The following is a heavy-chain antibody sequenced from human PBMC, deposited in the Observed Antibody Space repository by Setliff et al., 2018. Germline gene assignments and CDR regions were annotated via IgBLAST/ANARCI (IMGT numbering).Heavy chain of an antibody. J-gene: IGHJ6*03. CDR1: GYTFANYG. CDR3: ARGRSTYFIDV. Sequence: ASVKVSCKASGYTFANYGLHWVRQAPGQRLEGMGWSNAGNGDTKFSQKFQDTITMTADTSASTAYMELSSLRSEDTAVYYCARGRSTYFIDVWGKGTTVTVSS. V-gene: IGHV1-3*01. CDR2: SNAGNGDT.